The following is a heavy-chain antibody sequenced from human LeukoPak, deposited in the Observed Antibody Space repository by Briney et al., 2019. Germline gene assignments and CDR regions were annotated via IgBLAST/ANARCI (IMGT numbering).Heavy chain of an antibody. J-gene: IGHJ5*02. CDR2: INPSGGST. CDR1: GYSFINYY. Sequence: ASVKVSCKASGYSFINYYIHWVRQAPGQGLEWMGIINPSGGSTSFAQKFQGRVTMTRDMSTSTVYMELSRLRSDDTAVYYCAASGYCSGGSCWPPHNWFDPWGQGPLVTVSS. V-gene: IGHV1-46*01. CDR3: AASGYCSGGSCWPPHNWFDP. D-gene: IGHD2-15*01.